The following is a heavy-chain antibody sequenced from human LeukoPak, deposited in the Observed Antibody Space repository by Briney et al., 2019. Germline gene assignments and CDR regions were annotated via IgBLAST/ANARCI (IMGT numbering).Heavy chain of an antibody. CDR1: GGTFSSYA. D-gene: IGHD5-12*01. J-gene: IGHJ5*02. V-gene: IGHV1-69*13. Sequence: SVKVSCTASGGTFSSYAISWVRQAPGQGLEWMGGIIPIFGTANYAQKFQGRVTITADESTSTAYMELSSLRSEDAAVYYCATRGYSGYDGWLDPWGQGTLVTVSS. CDR3: ATRGYSGYDGWLDP. CDR2: IIPIFGTA.